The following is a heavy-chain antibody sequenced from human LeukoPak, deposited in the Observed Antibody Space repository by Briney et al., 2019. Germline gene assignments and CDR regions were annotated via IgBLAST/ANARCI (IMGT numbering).Heavy chain of an antibody. V-gene: IGHV4-59*11. CDR3: ARVQRPLDGADY. D-gene: IGHD1-1*01. CDR1: GGSISSHY. CDR2: IYYSGST. Sequence: PSETLSLTCTVSGGSISSHYWSWIRQPPGKGLEWIGYIYYSGSTYYNPSLRSVVTISVDTSKNLFSLQLSSVTAADTAVYYCARVQRPLDGADYWGQGTLVTVSS. J-gene: IGHJ4*02.